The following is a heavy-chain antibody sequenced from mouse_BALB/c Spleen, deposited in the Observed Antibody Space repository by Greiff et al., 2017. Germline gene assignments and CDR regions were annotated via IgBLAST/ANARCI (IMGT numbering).Heavy chain of an antibody. Sequence: EVKLVESGGGLVQPGGSRKLSCAASGFTFSSFGMHWVRQAPEKGLEWVAYISSGSSTIYYADTVKGRFTISRDNPKNTLFLQMTSLRSEDTAMYYCVYYGSSYGFADWGQGTLVTVSA. D-gene: IGHD1-1*01. CDR2: ISSGSSTI. CDR1: GFTFSSFG. CDR3: VYYGSSYGFAD. V-gene: IGHV5-17*02. J-gene: IGHJ3*01.